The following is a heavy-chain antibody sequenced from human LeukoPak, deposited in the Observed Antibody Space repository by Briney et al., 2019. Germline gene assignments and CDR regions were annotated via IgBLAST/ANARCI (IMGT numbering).Heavy chain of an antibody. V-gene: IGHV1-24*01. J-gene: IGHJ6*03. CDR2: FDPEDGET. Sequence: ASVKVSCKVSGYTLTELSMHWVRQAPGKGLEWMGGFDPEDGETIYAQKFQGRVTMTEDTSTDTAYMELGSLRSEDTAVYYCATDGGFWSGYTVRIKRPYYYYMDVWGKGTTVTVSS. CDR1: GYTLTELS. CDR3: ATDGGFWSGYTVRIKRPYYYYMDV. D-gene: IGHD3-3*01.